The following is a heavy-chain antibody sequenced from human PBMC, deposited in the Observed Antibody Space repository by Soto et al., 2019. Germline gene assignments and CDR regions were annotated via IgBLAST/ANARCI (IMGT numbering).Heavy chain of an antibody. V-gene: IGHV3-23*01. CDR2: ISSGGAST. J-gene: IGHJ4*02. D-gene: IGHD1-20*01. CDR3: AKSTLYNHSPLDY. Sequence: GGSLRLSCRVSGFTFNSCAMNWVRQAPGKGLEWVSAISSGGASTYYTDSVKGRFTISRDNSKDTLYLQMNSLRAEDTALYYCAKSTLYNHSPLDYWGQGTLVTVSS. CDR1: GFTFNSCA.